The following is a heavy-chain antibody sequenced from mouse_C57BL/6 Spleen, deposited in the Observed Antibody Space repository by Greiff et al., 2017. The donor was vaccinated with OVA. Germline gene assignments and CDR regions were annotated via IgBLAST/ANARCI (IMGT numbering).Heavy chain of an antibody. J-gene: IGHJ2*01. CDR2: ISSGGDYI. CDR3: TRDGYGNSFDY. CDR1: GFTFSSYA. Sequence: EVMLVESGEGLVKPGGSLKLSCAASGFTFSSYAMSWVRQTPEKRLEWVAYISSGGDYIYYADTVKGRFTISRDTARNTLYLQLSSLKAEDTAMYYCTRDGYGNSFDYWGQGTTLTGSS. V-gene: IGHV5-9-1*02. D-gene: IGHD2-1*01.